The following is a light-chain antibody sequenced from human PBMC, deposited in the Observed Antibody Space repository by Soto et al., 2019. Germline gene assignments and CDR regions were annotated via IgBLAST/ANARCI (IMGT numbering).Light chain of an antibody. Sequence: DIVMTQSPDSLAVSLGERATINCKSSQSLLYSSNNKNSLVWYQQKPGQPPKLLIYLASTRESGVPDRFSGSGSGTDFTLTIASLQAEDVAVYYCQQYYTTPYTFGQGTKLEIK. V-gene: IGKV4-1*01. CDR2: LAS. CDR1: QSLLYSSNNKNS. CDR3: QQYYTTPYT. J-gene: IGKJ2*01.